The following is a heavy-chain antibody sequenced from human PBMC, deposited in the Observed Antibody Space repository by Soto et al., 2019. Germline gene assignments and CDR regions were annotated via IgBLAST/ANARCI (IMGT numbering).Heavy chain of an antibody. J-gene: IGHJ5*02. CDR1: GGSISSYY. V-gene: IGHV4-59*01. D-gene: IGHD6-6*01. CDR3: ARASSIAARARLGP. CDR2: IYYSGST. Sequence: PSETLSLTCTVSGGSISSYYWSWIRQPPGKRLEWIGYIYYSGSTNYNPSLKSRVTISVDTSKNQFSLKLSSVTAADTAVYSCARASSIAARARLGPWGKGTLVTVSS.